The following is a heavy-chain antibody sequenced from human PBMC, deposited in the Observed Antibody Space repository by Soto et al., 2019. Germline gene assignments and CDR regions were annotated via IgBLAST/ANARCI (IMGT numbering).Heavy chain of an antibody. Sequence: ASVKVSCKASGYTFTSYDINWVRQATGQGLEWMGWMNPNSGNTGYAQKFQGRVTMTRNTSISTAYMELSSLRSEDTAVYYCARGLYCSGGSCYSEAGLYWFDPWGQGTLVTVSS. CDR2: MNPNSGNT. V-gene: IGHV1-8*01. CDR1: GYTFTSYD. CDR3: ARGLYCSGGSCYSEAGLYWFDP. J-gene: IGHJ5*02. D-gene: IGHD2-15*01.